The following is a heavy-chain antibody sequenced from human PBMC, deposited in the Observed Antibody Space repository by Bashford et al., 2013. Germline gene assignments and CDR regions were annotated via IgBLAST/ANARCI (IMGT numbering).Heavy chain of an antibody. J-gene: IGHJ4*02. Sequence: GESLKISCKDSGYKFPTYWIGWVRQMPGKGLEWMGIIYPGDSDTRYSPSFQGRVTISADRSLNTAFLHWSSLKASDSAIYYCARHGKRNTASLNYFDLWGQGTLVTVSS. V-gene: IGHV5-51*01. CDR2: IYPGDSDT. CDR1: GYKFPTYW. D-gene: IGHD2-21*02. CDR3: ARHGKRNTASLNYFDL.